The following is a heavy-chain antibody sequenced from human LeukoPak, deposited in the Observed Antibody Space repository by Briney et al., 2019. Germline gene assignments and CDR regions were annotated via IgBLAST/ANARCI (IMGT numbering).Heavy chain of an antibody. CDR1: GGTFSSYA. CDR3: ARAGCSGGSCYMDAAFDI. V-gene: IGHV1-69*13. J-gene: IGHJ3*02. CDR2: IIPIFGTA. Sequence: ASVKVSCKASGGTFSSYAISWVRQAPGQGLEWMGGIIPIFGTANYAQKFQGRVTITADESMSTAYMELSSLRSEDTAVYYCARAGCSGGSCYMDAAFDIWGQGTMVTVSS. D-gene: IGHD2-15*01.